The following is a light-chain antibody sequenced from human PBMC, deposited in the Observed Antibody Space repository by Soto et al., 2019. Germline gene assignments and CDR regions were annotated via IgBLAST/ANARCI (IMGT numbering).Light chain of an antibody. CDR1: QSVSTW. J-gene: IGKJ1*01. CDR2: DAS. CDR3: QQYKSYPWT. V-gene: IGKV1-5*01. Sequence: DIQLTQSPSTLSASVGDRVTITFRASQSVSTWLAWYQQKPGKAPKLLISDASNLERGVPSWFSGSGSGTEFTLTISSLQPDDFATYYCQQYKSYPWTFGQGTKVDIK.